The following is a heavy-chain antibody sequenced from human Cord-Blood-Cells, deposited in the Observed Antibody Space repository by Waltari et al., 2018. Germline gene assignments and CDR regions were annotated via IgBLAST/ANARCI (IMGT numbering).Heavy chain of an antibody. CDR1: GFTFSSYW. Sequence: EVQLVESGGGLVQPGGSLRLSCAASGFTFSSYWMSWVRQAPGKGLGWGANRKQDGSEKYYVDSVKGRFTISRDNAKNSLYLQMNSLRAEDTAVYYCARDLTSDIVVVPAAMGYSFSDYWGQGTLVTVSS. J-gene: IGHJ4*02. CDR2: RKQDGSEK. D-gene: IGHD2-2*01. CDR3: ARDLTSDIVVVPAAMGYSFSDY. V-gene: IGHV3-7*05.